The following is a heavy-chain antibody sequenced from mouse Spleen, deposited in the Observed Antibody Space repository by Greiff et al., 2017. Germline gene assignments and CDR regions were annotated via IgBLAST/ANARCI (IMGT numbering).Heavy chain of an antibody. J-gene: IGHJ1*01. CDR3: ATHDGYYLYWYFDV. CDR1: GFNIKDTY. CDR2: IDPANGNT. D-gene: IGHD2-3*01. Sequence: VQLQQSGAELVKPGASVKLSCTASGFNIKDTYMHWVKQRPEQGLEWIGRIDPANGNTKYDPKFQGKATITADTSSNTAYLQLSSLTSEDTAVYYCATHDGYYLYWYFDVWGAGTTVTVSS. V-gene: IGHV14-3*02.